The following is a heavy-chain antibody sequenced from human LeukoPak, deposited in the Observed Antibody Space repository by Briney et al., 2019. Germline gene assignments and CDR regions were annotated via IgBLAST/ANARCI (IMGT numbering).Heavy chain of an antibody. Sequence: SETLSLTCAVYGGSFSGYYWSWIRQPPGKGLEWIGEINNSGSTSCSPSLKSRVSISVDTSKNQFSLKLSSVTAADTAVYYCARVIDYDISGYYLGYWGQGNRVTVSS. CDR2: INNSGST. CDR1: GGSFSGYY. J-gene: IGHJ4*02. D-gene: IGHD3-22*01. CDR3: ARVIDYDISGYYLGY. V-gene: IGHV4-34*01.